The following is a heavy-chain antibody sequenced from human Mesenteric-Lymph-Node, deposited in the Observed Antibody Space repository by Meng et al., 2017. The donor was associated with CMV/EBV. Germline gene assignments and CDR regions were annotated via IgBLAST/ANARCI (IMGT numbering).Heavy chain of an antibody. CDR1: GLTFSSYA. J-gene: IGHJ6*02. D-gene: IGHD2-2*03. V-gene: IGHV3-23*01. Sequence: GGSLRLSCAASGLTFSSYAMSWVRQAPGKGPEWVSAISAGGGSTHYADSVKGRFTISRDNSKNTLYLQMMSLRAEDTAVYYCAGGYSRGMDVWGQGTTVTVSS. CDR2: ISAGGGST. CDR3: AGGYSRGMDV.